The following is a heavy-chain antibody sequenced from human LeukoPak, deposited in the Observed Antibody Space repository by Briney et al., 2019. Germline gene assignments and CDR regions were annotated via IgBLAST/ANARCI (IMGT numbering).Heavy chain of an antibody. D-gene: IGHD6-19*01. CDR1: TCTFSSYA. V-gene: IGHV3-30-3*01. CDR2: ISYDGSNK. CDR3: ARDRIAVAGIFDY. J-gene: IGHJ4*02. Sequence: PGGSLRLSCAASTCTFSSYAMHWVRQAPGKGLELVAVISYDGSNKYYADSVQDRCTISRDNSTNTLYPQMNGLRAVDTAVHYGARDRIAVAGIFDYWGQGTLVTVSS.